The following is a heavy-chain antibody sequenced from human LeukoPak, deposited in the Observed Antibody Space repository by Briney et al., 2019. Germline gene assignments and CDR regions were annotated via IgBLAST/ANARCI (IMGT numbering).Heavy chain of an antibody. CDR1: GGSISSYY. J-gene: IGHJ3*02. CDR3: ARGLGGDYYDSSGYYQYDAFDI. V-gene: IGHV4-59*01. Sequence: EASETLSLTCTVSGGSISSYYWSWIRQPPGKGLEWIGYIYYSGSTNYNPSLKSRVTISVDTSKNQFSLKLSSVTAADTAVYYCARGLGGDYYDSSGYYQYDAFDIWGQGTMVTVSS. D-gene: IGHD3-22*01. CDR2: IYYSGST.